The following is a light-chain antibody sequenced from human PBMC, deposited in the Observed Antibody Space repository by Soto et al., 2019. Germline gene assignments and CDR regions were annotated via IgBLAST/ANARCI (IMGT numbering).Light chain of an antibody. CDR3: AAWDDSLNGYV. J-gene: IGLJ2*01. CDR2: SND. V-gene: IGLV1-44*01. Sequence: QSVLTQPPSASGTPGQRVTISCSGSSSNIGRNTVNWYQQLPGTAPKLLIYSNDQWPSGVPDRFSGSKSGTSASLAISGLQSEDEADYYCAAWDDSLNGYVFGAGTKLTVL. CDR1: SSNIGRNT.